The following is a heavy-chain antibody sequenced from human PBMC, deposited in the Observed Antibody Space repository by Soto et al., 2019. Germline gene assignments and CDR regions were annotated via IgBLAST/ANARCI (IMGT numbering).Heavy chain of an antibody. Sequence: EVQLVESGGGLVKPGGSLRLSCAASGFTFSSYSMNWVRQAPGKGLEWVSSISSSSSYIYYEDSVKGRFTISRDNAKNSLYLQMNSLRAEDTAVYYCARDSGDIVVVVAAIDYWGQGTLVTVSS. CDR2: ISSSSSYI. CDR1: GFTFSSYS. V-gene: IGHV3-21*01. CDR3: ARDSGDIVVVVAAIDY. D-gene: IGHD2-15*01. J-gene: IGHJ4*02.